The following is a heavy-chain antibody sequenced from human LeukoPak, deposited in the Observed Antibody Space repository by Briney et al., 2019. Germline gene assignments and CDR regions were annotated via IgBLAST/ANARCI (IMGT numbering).Heavy chain of an antibody. D-gene: IGHD2-2*01. CDR2: IYYSGST. CDR3: ARGREVVVVPAATPNYYYYGMDV. Sequence: SETLSLTCTVSGGSISSSSYYWGWIRQPPGKGLEWIGSIYYSGSTYYNPSLKSRVTISVDTSKNQFSLKLSSVTAADTAVYYCARGREVVVVPAATPNYYYYGMDVWGQGTTVTVSS. J-gene: IGHJ6*02. V-gene: IGHV4-39*01. CDR1: GGSISSSSYY.